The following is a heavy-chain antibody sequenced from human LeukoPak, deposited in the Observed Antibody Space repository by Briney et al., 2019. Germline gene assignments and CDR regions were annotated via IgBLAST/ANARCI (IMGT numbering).Heavy chain of an antibody. V-gene: IGHV1-69*04. CDR1: GGTFSSYA. CDR2: IIPILGIA. CDR3: ARNIEYSSPVYYYYGMDV. D-gene: IGHD6-6*01. Sequence: ASVKVSCKASGGTFSSYAISWVRQASGQGLEWMGRIIPILGIANYAQKFQGRVTITADKSTSTAYMELSSLRSEDTAVYYCARNIEYSSPVYYYYGMDVWGQGTTVTVSS. J-gene: IGHJ6*02.